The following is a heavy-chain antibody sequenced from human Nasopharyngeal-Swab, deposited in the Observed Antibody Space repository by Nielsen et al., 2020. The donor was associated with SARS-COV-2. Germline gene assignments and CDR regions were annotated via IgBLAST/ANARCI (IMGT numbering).Heavy chain of an antibody. V-gene: IGHV3-9*01. J-gene: IGHJ1*01. Sequence: GGSLRLSCVASGFTFDDYAMHWVRQVPGKGLEWVSGITWSSGTVAYADSVQGRFTTSRDNAKNSLFLQMNSLRGEDTALYYCAQAHSSGWYGHFQHWGQGTLVTVSS. D-gene: IGHD6-19*01. CDR2: ITWSSGTV. CDR3: AQAHSSGWYGHFQH. CDR1: GFTFDDYA.